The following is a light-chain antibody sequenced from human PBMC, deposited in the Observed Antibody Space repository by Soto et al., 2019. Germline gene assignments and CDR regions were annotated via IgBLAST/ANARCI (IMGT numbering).Light chain of an antibody. J-gene: IGKJ5*01. Sequence: IVITDVPAIPIIYPGGRVTLSRRASQSIRSDLAWYQHKPGQALRLLMYGESTRATGTPARFSGSGSGTEFTLTISSLQSEDFAVYFCHQYNNWPPITFGQGTRLEIK. CDR2: GES. CDR3: HQYNNWPPIT. CDR1: QSIRSD. V-gene: IGKV3-15*01.